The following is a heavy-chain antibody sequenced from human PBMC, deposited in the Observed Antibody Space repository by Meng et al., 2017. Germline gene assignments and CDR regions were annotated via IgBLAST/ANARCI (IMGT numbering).Heavy chain of an antibody. CDR2: ISYDGSNK. D-gene: IGHD5-24*01. CDR1: GFTFSSYA. CDR3: ARVQSNLDY. V-gene: IGHV3-30*04. Sequence: GESLKISCAASGFTFSSYAMHWVRQAPGKGLEWVAVISYDGSNKYYADSVKGRFTISRDNSKNTLYLQMNSLRAEDTAVYYCARVQSNLDYWGQGTLVTSPQ. J-gene: IGHJ4*02.